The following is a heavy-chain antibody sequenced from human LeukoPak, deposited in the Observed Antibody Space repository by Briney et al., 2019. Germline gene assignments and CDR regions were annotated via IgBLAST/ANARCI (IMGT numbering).Heavy chain of an antibody. Sequence: SETLSLTCTVSGDSISSYYWNWIRQPPGKGLEWIGHIHFSGNTNYNPSLKSRVTISLDSANNQSSLRLISVTAADTAVYYCARRVQMSSASATSDTWLDPWGQGTLVSVSP. D-gene: IGHD3-10*01. J-gene: IGHJ5*02. V-gene: IGHV4-59*01. CDR1: GDSISSYY. CDR2: IHFSGNT. CDR3: ARRVQMSSASATSDTWLDP.